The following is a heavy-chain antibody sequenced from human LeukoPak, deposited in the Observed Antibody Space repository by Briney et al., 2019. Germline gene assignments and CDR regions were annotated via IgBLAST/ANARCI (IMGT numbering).Heavy chain of an antibody. Sequence: SQTLSLTCTVSGGSISSGSYYWSWIRQPAGKGLEWIGRIYTSGSTNYNPSLKSRVTISVDTSKNQFSLKLSSVTAADTAVYYCARHRMIPYAFDIWGQGTMVTVSS. CDR3: ARHRMIPYAFDI. J-gene: IGHJ3*02. V-gene: IGHV4-61*02. CDR1: GGSISSGSYY. D-gene: IGHD3-16*01. CDR2: IYTSGST.